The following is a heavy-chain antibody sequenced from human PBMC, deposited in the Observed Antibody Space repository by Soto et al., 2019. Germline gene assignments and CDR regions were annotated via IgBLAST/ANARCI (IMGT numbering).Heavy chain of an antibody. J-gene: IGHJ6*02. D-gene: IGHD3-10*01. CDR3: ARDITMVRGVCPFHYYYGMDV. CDR1: GGTFSSYA. Sequence: SVKVACKASGGTFSSYAISWVRQAPGQGLEWMGGIIPIFGTANYAQKFQGRVTITADESTSTAYMELSSLRSEDTAVYYCARDITMVRGVCPFHYYYGMDVWGQGTTVTVSS. CDR2: IIPIFGTA. V-gene: IGHV1-69*13.